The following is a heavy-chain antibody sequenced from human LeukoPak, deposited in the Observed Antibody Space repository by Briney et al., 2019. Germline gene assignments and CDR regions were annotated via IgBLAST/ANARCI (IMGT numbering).Heavy chain of an antibody. CDR2: IIPIFGTT. V-gene: IGHV1-69*05. Sequence: ASVKVSCKASGGTFSSYAISWVRQAPGQGLEWMGGIIPIFGTTNYAQKFQGRVTITTDESTSTAYMELSSLRSEDTAVYYCARVGSSSWYRWFDPWGQGTLVTVSS. CDR3: ARVGSSSWYRWFDP. D-gene: IGHD6-13*01. J-gene: IGHJ5*02. CDR1: GGTFSSYA.